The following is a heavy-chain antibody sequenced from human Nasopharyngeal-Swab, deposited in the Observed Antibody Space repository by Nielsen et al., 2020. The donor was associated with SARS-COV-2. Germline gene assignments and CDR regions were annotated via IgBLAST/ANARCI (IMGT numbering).Heavy chain of an antibody. D-gene: IGHD2-2*01. V-gene: IGHV4-34*01. Sequence: WIRQLPGKGPEWIAEINHSGSTNYNPSLKSRVTLSVDTSMNQVSLEVSSVTAADTAVYYCARGLSGIVPAPILGLGPYYYYHYMDVWGKGTTVTVSS. CDR3: ARGLSGIVPAPILGLGPYYYYHYMDV. J-gene: IGHJ6*03. CDR2: INHSGST.